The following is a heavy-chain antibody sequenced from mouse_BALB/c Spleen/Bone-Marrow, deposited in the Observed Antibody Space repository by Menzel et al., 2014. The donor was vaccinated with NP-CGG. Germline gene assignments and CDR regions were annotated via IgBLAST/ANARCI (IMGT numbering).Heavy chain of an antibody. Sequence: EVQGVESGGGLVKLGGSLKLSCAASGFTFSSYYMSWVRQTPEKRLELVAAITSNGGNTYYPDTVKGRFTISRDNARNTLYLQMSSLKSEDTALYYCARHGSSYAMGSWGQGASVTVSS. CDR3: ARHGSSYAMGS. CDR1: GFTFSSYY. V-gene: IGHV5-6-2*01. CDR2: ITSNGGNT. D-gene: IGHD1-1*01. J-gene: IGHJ4*01.